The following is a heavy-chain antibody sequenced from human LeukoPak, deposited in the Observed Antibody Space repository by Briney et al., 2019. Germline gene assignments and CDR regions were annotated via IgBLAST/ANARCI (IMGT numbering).Heavy chain of an antibody. J-gene: IGHJ4*02. CDR3: AREGR. CDR2: INGDGSEK. Sequence: PGGSLRLSCAGSGFTFSGYWMSWVRQAPGKGLEWVANINGDGSEKYHVDSVEGRFTISRDNAKTSLSLQMNSLRAEDTAVYYCAREGRWGQGTLVTVSS. CDR1: GFTFSGYW. V-gene: IGHV3-7*01.